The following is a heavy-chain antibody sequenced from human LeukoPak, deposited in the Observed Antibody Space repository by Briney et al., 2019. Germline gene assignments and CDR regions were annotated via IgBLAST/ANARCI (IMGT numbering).Heavy chain of an antibody. D-gene: IGHD3-10*01. CDR1: GFTFNTHA. Sequence: PGGSLRLSCEASGFTFNTHAMSWVRQAPGKGLEWVASITSSGRTPYYTDSVKGRFTISRDNSKNTLYLQMNSLRGEDTAVYYCAKDRPNFYETSGSYYKIKGDFWGQGSLVNVSS. V-gene: IGHV3-23*01. J-gene: IGHJ4*02. CDR2: ITSSGRTP. CDR3: AKDRPNFYETSGSYYKIKGDF.